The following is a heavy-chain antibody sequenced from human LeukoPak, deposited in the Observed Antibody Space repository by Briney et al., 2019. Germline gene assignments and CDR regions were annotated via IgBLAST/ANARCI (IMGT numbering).Heavy chain of an antibody. CDR1: GYTLTELS. CDR3: ATRDGGGHIVVVNRDDAFDI. Sequence: ASVKVSCKVSGYTLTELSMHWVRQAPGKGLEWMGGFDPEDGETIYAQKFQGRVTMTEDTSTDTAYMELSSLRSEDTAVYYCATRDGGGHIVVVNRDDAFDIWGQGTMVTVSS. J-gene: IGHJ3*02. D-gene: IGHD2-21*01. CDR2: FDPEDGET. V-gene: IGHV1-24*01.